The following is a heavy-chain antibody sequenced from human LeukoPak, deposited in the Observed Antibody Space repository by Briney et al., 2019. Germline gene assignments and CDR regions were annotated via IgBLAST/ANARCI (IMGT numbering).Heavy chain of an antibody. Sequence: ASVKVSCKASGYTFTSYDINWVRQATGQGLEWMGWMNPNSGNTGYAQKLQGRVTMTTDTSTSTAYMELRSLRSDDTAVYYCARGGRYYGSGSPPLTSDYWGQGTLVTVSS. CDR3: ARGGRYYGSGSPPLTSDY. CDR2: MNPNSGNT. J-gene: IGHJ4*02. CDR1: GYTFTSYD. V-gene: IGHV1-8*01. D-gene: IGHD3-10*01.